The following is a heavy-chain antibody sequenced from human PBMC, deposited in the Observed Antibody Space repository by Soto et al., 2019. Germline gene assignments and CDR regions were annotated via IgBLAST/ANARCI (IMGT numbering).Heavy chain of an antibody. D-gene: IGHD3-22*01. J-gene: IGHJ6*02. CDR2: ISGYNGNT. Sequence: QVQLAESGAEVKKPGASVKVSCKASGYTFTNYGISWVRQAPGQGLEWMGWISGYNGNTKYAQKFQGRVTMTTDTPTNTAYMDLRSLRSDDTAVYYCARDREYYYDSRGNYYYHYGMDVWGQGTTVTVS. V-gene: IGHV1-18*04. CDR3: ARDREYYYDSRGNYYYHYGMDV. CDR1: GYTFTNYG.